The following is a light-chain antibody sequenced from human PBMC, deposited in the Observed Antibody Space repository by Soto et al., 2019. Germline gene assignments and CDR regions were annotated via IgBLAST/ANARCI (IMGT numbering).Light chain of an antibody. Sequence: EIVLTQSPGTLSFSQGERATLSCRASHSVSSSYLAWYQQKPGQAPRLLIYGASTRATGIPARFSGSGSGTEFTLTISSLQSEDFAVYYCQQYNNWPPITFGQGTRLEI. V-gene: IGKV3-15*01. CDR3: QQYNNWPPIT. J-gene: IGKJ5*01. CDR1: HSVSSSY. CDR2: GAS.